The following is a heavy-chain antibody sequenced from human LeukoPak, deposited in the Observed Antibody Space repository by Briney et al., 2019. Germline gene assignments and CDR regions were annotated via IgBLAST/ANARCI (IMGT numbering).Heavy chain of an antibody. V-gene: IGHV3-30*02. J-gene: IGHJ6*03. Sequence: PGGSLRLSCAASGFTFSSYGMHWVRQAPGKGLEWVAFIRYDGSNKYYADSVKGRFTISRDNSKNTLYLQMNSLRAEDTAVYYCAKVIWSGYSDYYYYMDVWGKGTTVTVSS. CDR2: IRYDGSNK. D-gene: IGHD3-3*01. CDR1: GFTFSSYG. CDR3: AKVIWSGYSDYYYYMDV.